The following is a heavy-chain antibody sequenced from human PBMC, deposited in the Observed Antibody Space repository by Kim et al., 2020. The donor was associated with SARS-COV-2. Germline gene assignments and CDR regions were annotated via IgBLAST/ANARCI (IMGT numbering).Heavy chain of an antibody. CDR1: GYTFTSYA. V-gene: IGHV1-3*01. Sequence: ASVKVSCKASGYTFTSYAMHWVRQAPGQRLEWMGWINAGNGNTKYSQKFQGRVTITRDTSASTAYMELSSLRSEDTAVYYCASGRIVGATSLVRGSWGQGTLVTVSS. J-gene: IGHJ5*02. CDR3: ASGRIVGATSLVRGS. CDR2: INAGNGNT. D-gene: IGHD1-26*01.